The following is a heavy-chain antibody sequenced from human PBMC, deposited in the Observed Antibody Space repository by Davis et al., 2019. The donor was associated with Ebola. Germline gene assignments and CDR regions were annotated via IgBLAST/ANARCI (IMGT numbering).Heavy chain of an antibody. Sequence: ASVKVSCKASGGTFSSYAISWVRQAPGQGLEWMGWISAYNGNTNYAQKLQGRVTMTTDTSTSTAYMELRSLRSDDTAVYYCARERGKFSSYYYGMDVWGQGTTVTVSS. CDR3: ARERGKFSSYYYGMDV. CDR1: GGTFSSYA. J-gene: IGHJ6*02. V-gene: IGHV1-18*01. CDR2: ISAYNGNT. D-gene: IGHD3-16*01.